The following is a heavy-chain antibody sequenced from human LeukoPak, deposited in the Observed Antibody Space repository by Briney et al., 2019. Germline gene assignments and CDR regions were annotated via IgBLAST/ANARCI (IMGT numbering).Heavy chain of an antibody. J-gene: IGHJ5*02. D-gene: IGHD1-26*01. V-gene: IGHV1-3*01. CDR1: GYTFINYA. Sequence: ASVNVSCKASGYTFINYAMHWVRQAPGQRLEWMGWINAANGNTKSSEKFQGRLTITRDTTASTVYLDLSSLRSEDTAVYYCARAPGALHFDQWGQGTLVTVTS. CDR2: INAANGNT. CDR3: ARAPGALHFDQ.